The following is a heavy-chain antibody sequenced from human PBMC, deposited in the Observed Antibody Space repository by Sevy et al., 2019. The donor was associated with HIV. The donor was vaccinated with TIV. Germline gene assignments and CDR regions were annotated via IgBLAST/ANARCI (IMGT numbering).Heavy chain of an antibody. CDR1: GGSISSYY. CDR2: IYYSGST. V-gene: IGHV4-59*01. Sequence: SETLSLTCTVSGGSISSYYWSWIRQPPGKGLEWIGYIYYSGSTNYNPSLKSRVTISVDTSKNQFSLKLSSVTAADTAVYYCARDKSRAQYYGMDVWGQGTTVTVSS. CDR3: ARDKSRAQYYGMDV. J-gene: IGHJ6*02.